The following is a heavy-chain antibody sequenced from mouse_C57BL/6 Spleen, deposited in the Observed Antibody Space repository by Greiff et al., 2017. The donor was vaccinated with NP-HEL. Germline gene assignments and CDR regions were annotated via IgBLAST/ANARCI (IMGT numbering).Heavy chain of an antibody. V-gene: IGHV1-55*01. J-gene: IGHJ2*01. CDR2: IYPGSGST. D-gene: IGHD1-1*01. Sequence: QVQLQQPGAELVKPGASVTMSCKASGYTFTSYWITWVKQRPGQGLEWIGDIYPGSGSTNYNETFKSQATLTVDTSSSTAYMQLSSMTSEDSAVYYCARGGPITTVVPDDWGQGTTLTVSS. CDR3: ARGGPITTVVPDD. CDR1: GYTFTSYW.